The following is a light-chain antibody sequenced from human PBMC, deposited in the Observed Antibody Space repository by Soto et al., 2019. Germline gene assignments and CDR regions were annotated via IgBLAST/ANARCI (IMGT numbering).Light chain of an antibody. V-gene: IGKV3-20*01. CDR1: QSVRSSY. Sequence: EIVLTQSPGTLSLSPGERATLSCRASQSVRSSYLAWYQHKPGQAPRLLIYGASTRATGIPDRFRGSGSGTDFTLTISRLEPEDFVVYYCQQYGNSPRITFGGGTKVEIK. J-gene: IGKJ4*01. CDR3: QQYGNSPRIT. CDR2: GAS.